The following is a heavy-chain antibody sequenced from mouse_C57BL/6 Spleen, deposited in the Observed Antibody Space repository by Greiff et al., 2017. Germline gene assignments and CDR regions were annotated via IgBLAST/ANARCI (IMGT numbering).Heavy chain of an antibody. CDR1: GFTFSDYY. J-gene: IGHJ4*01. CDR3: ARGFITTVVAPYAMDY. D-gene: IGHD1-1*01. V-gene: IGHV5-12*01. CDR2: ISNGGGST. Sequence: EVKVVESGGGLVQPGGSLKLSCAASGFTFSDYYMYWVRQTPEKRLEWVAYISNGGGSTYYPDTVKGRFTISRDNAKNTLYLQMSRLKSEDTAMYYCARGFITTVVAPYAMDYWGQGTSVTVSS.